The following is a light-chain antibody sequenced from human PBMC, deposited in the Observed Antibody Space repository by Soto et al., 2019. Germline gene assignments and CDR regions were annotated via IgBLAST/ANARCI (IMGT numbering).Light chain of an antibody. J-gene: IGLJ1*01. CDR1: SSDIGDYNY. Sequence: QSVLTKPASVSGSPGQAISISYSATSSDIGDYNYVSWYQQHPGKAPKLIIYDVTDRPSGISNRFSGSKSGNTASPTISGLQAEDEADYYCNSYRGTYAPGVFGTGTKVTVL. CDR3: NSYRGTYAPGV. V-gene: IGLV2-14*03. CDR2: DVT.